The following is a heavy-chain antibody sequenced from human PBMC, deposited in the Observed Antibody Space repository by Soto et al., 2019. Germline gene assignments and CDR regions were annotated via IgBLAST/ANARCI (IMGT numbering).Heavy chain of an antibody. J-gene: IGHJ5*02. V-gene: IGHV4-59*11. Sequence: SESLSLTCPVSGCSLSSHYWTWIRQSPGKGLEWIGYVYFSGNTNYNPSLKSRVTISIDTSKNQFSLRLASVTAADTAFYYCGSVRPSGYVLSWGQGTLVTVSS. CDR2: VYFSGNT. D-gene: IGHD6-25*01. CDR3: GSVRPSGYVLS. CDR1: GCSLSSHY.